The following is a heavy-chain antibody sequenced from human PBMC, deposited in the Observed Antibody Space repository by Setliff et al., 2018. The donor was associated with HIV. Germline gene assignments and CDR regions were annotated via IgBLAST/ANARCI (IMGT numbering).Heavy chain of an antibody. Sequence: PSETLSLTCTVFSGSISSSIFYWGWIRQPPGKGLEWIGSIYYSGSTYYNPSLKSRVTISLDTSKNRFSLKLSSVTAADTAVYYCARGNGYSYGLMSAFDIWGQGTMVTVSS. J-gene: IGHJ3*02. CDR1: SGSISSSIFY. CDR2: IYYSGST. D-gene: IGHD5-18*01. V-gene: IGHV4-39*07. CDR3: ARGNGYSYGLMSAFDI.